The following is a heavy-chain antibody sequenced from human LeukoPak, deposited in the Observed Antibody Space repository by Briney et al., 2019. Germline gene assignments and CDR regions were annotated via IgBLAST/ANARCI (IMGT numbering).Heavy chain of an antibody. V-gene: IGHV3-21*01. Sequence: GGSLRLSCAASGFTFSSYSMNWVRQAPGKGLEWVSSISSSSSYIYYADSVKGRFTISRDNAKNSLYLQMNSLRAEDTAVYYCARDWQKHYYYYMDVWGKGTTVTVSS. CDR3: ARDWQKHYYYYMDV. CDR1: GFTFSSYS. CDR2: ISSSSSYI. J-gene: IGHJ6*03.